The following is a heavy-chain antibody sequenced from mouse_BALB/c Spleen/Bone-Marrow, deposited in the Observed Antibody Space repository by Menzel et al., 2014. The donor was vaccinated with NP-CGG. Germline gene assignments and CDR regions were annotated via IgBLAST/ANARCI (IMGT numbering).Heavy chain of an antibody. Sequence: EVQLQQSGAELVKPGASVKLSCTASGFNIXDTYMHWVKQRPEQGLEWIGRIDPANGNTKYDPKFQGKATITADTSSSTAYLQLSSLTSEDTAVYYCANYYYGSSLFAYWGQGTLVTVSA. CDR1: GFNIXDTY. J-gene: IGHJ3*01. D-gene: IGHD1-1*01. V-gene: IGHV14-3*02. CDR3: ANYYYGSSLFAY. CDR2: IDPANGNT.